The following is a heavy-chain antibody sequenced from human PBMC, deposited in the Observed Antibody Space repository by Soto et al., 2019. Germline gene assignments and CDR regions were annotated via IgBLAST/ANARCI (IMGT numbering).Heavy chain of an antibody. CDR1: GYTFINYY. CDR2: INPNSGGT. J-gene: IGHJ4*02. CDR3: ARLSSSSILSDY. Sequence: QVQLVQSGAELKRPGASVKVSCKASGYTFINYYIHWVRQAPGQGLEWMGWINPNSGGTNYAQKFQGRVTMTRDTSISTAYMELSRLRSDDTAVYYCARLSSSSILSDYWGQGTLVTVSS. V-gene: IGHV1-2*02. D-gene: IGHD6-13*01.